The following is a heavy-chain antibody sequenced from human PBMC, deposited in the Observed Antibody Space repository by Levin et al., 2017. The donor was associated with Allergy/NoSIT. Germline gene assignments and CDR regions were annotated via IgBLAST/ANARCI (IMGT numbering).Heavy chain of an antibody. V-gene: IGHV4-39*01. D-gene: IGHD3-22*01. CDR2: IYYSGTT. Sequence: SETLSLTCTVSGGSISSSDYYWGWIRQTPGKGLEWIGSIYYSGTTNYKPSLKSRLTISVDTSKNQFSLRLGSATATDTAVYYCARLGYYYEASGYNIDYWGQGTLVTVSS. CDR3: ARLGYYYEASGYNIDY. CDR1: GGSISSSDYY. J-gene: IGHJ4*02.